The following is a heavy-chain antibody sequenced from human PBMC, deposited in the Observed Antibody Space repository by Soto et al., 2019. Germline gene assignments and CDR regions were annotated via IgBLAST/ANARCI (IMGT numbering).Heavy chain of an antibody. CDR1: GFTFSSHA. CDR3: VRDQWVGCTSDVCYPLDY. Sequence: GGSLRLSCAASGFTFSSHAMHWVRQAPGKGLEWVTVISYEGSNKYYADSVQGRFTISRENSKNTLYLQMNSLRAEDTAVYYCVRDQWVGCTSDVCYPLDYCGQGPLVTVSS. D-gene: IGHD2-8*01. V-gene: IGHV3-30-3*01. J-gene: IGHJ4*02. CDR2: ISYEGSNK.